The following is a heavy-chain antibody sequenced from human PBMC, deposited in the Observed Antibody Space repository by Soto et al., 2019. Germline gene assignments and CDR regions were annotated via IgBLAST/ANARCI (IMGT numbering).Heavy chain of an antibody. Sequence: VQLVESGGGVVQPGRSLRLSCAASGFTFSDYAMHWVRQAPGKGLEWVAVVSHDGRNKHYADSVKGRFTITRDSSKNTVSLDMTRPRAEATAVYYCAKGGWQWVVTSAFTSWGQGALVTVSS. J-gene: IGHJ5*02. CDR3: AKGGWQWVVTSAFTS. CDR2: VSHDGRNK. CDR1: GFTFSDYA. D-gene: IGHD6-19*01. V-gene: IGHV3-30*18.